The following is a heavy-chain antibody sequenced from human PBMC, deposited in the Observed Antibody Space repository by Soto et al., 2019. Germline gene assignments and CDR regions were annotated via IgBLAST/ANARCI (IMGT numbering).Heavy chain of an antibody. J-gene: IGHJ5*02. CDR2: SLYLGSS. V-gene: IGHV4-39*01. CDR1: RECIIRSNLY. D-gene: IGHD3-9*01. Sequence: PSETLSLTCTVSRECIIRSNLYLGWARQPPGKGMECSVSSLYLGSSYYNPSLKILVTMCVDTSKNQFSLRLRAVTAEATASYFFARHWLALRKHNWIDPWPQGIMDTV. CDR3: ARHWLALRKHNWIDP.